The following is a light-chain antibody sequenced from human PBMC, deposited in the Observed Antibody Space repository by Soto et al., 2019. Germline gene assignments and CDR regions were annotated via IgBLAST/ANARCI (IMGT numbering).Light chain of an antibody. CDR1: TGPVSRGYY. J-gene: IGLJ1*01. CDR3: LLSYGGTYV. CDR2: DTG. V-gene: IGLV7-43*01. Sequence: QAVVTQEPSLTVSPGGTVTLTCDSRTGPVSRGYYPNWFQQKPGQAPRALIYDTGIKHSWTPGRFSGSLLGGKAVLTLSGAQPEDVAEYYCLLSYGGTYVFGPGTKLTVL.